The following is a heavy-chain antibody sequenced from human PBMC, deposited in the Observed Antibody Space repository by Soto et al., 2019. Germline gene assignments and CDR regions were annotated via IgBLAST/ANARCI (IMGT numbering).Heavy chain of an antibody. V-gene: IGHV3-30*18. CDR3: AKDKYCISTSCYDPHDAFDI. J-gene: IGHJ3*02. CDR2: ISYDGSNQ. Sequence: GGSMRLSCAASGFTFSSYGMHWVRQAPGKGLEWVAVISYDGSNQYYADSVKGRFTISRDNAKNSLYLQMNSLRAEDTALYYCAKDKYCISTSCYDPHDAFDIWGQGTMVTVSS. CDR1: GFTFSSYG. D-gene: IGHD2-2*01.